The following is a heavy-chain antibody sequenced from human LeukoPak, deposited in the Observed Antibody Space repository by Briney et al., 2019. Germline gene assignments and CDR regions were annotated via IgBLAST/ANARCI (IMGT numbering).Heavy chain of an antibody. CDR3: ASSIVATTYDAFDI. J-gene: IGHJ3*02. CDR1: GYIFTSYW. CDR2: IYPGDSDT. Sequence: PGASLQISCKGSGYIFTSYWIGWVRPLPGKGLEWMGIIYPGDSDTRYSPSFQGQVTISADKSISTAYLQCSSLKASDTAMYYCASSIVATTYDAFDIWGQGTMVTVSS. V-gene: IGHV5-51*01. D-gene: IGHD5-12*01.